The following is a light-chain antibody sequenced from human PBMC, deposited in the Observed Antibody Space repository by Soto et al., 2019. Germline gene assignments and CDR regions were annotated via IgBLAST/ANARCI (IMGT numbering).Light chain of an antibody. CDR1: PSVCSK. J-gene: IGKJ2*01. CDR2: GVA. CDR3: QEYNIWTHT. V-gene: IGKV3-15*01. Sequence: EIVMTQSSATLSVSPGGRATLSCKASPSVCSKLASFPQKPGQAPSLLLFGVATRALGVPTRLSGSGSGTEFTLTINSLQSEDFAVYYRQEYNIWTHTFGHSTKVDIK.